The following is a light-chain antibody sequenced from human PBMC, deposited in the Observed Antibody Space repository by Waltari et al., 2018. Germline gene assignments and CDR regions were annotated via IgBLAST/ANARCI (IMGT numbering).Light chain of an antibody. CDR3: QQYTSYSPYT. J-gene: IGKJ2*01. CDR2: KAS. CDR1: QSISSW. V-gene: IGKV1-5*03. Sequence: DIQMTQSPSTLSASVGDRVTITCRASQSISSWLAWYQQKPGKAPKLLIYKASTLESGVPSRFSGSGYGTEFTLTISSPQPDDFVTYYCQQYTSYSPYTFGQGTKLEIK.